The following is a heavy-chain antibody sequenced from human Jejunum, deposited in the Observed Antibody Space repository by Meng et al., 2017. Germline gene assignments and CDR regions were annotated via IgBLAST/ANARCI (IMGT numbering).Heavy chain of an antibody. CDR2: FYYGVST. CDR3: ARGPAAGGFGY. CDR1: GGSVSSYF. D-gene: IGHD2-2*01. Sequence: SETLSLTCTVSGGSVSSYFWSWIRQSPGKGLEWIGYFYYGVSTNYNPSLKSRVTISVDTSKNQFSLKLSSVTAADTAVYYCARGPAAGGFGYWGQGTRVTVSS. V-gene: IGHV4-59*02. J-gene: IGHJ4*02.